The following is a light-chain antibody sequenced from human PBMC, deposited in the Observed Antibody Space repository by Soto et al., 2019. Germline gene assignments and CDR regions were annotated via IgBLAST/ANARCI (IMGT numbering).Light chain of an antibody. CDR3: SSYTSRNTLI. V-gene: IGLV2-14*01. Sequence: QSVLTQPVSVSGSPGQSITISCTGTSSDVGGYNYVSWYQQHPGKVPKLMIYDVSNRPSGVSNRFSGSKSGNTASLAISGLQAEDEADYYCSSYTSRNTLIFGGGTQLTVL. CDR1: SSDVGGYNY. CDR2: DVS. J-gene: IGLJ2*01.